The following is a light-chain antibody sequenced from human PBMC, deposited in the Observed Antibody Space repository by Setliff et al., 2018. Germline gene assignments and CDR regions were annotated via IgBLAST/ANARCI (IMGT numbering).Light chain of an antibody. Sequence: QSALTQPAAVSGSTGQSVAISCAGTSSDVGGYNYVSWYQQRPGKAPKLMIYEVTKRPSGVSDRFSGSKSGNTASLTISGLQAEDEADYYCLSYTSKTTHALFAGGTKVTVL. V-gene: IGLV2-14*03. CDR3: LSYTSKTTHAL. CDR1: SSDVGGYNY. CDR2: EVT. J-gene: IGLJ2*01.